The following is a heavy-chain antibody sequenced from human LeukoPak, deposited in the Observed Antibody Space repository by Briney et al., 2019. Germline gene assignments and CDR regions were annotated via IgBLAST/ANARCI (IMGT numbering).Heavy chain of an antibody. Sequence: SGGSLRLSCAASGFTFDDYAMHWVRHAPGKGLECVSGISWNSGSIGYADSVKGRFTISRDNAKNSLYLQMNSLRAEDTALYYCAKDMEISSSWYLDYWGQGTLVTVSS. CDR1: GFTFDDYA. CDR3: AKDMEISSSWYLDY. J-gene: IGHJ4*02. CDR2: ISWNSGSI. D-gene: IGHD6-13*01. V-gene: IGHV3-9*01.